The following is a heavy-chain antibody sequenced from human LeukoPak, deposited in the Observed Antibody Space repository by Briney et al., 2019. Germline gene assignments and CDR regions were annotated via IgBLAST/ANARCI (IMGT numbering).Heavy chain of an antibody. CDR3: ASYRNGWYFDL. J-gene: IGHJ2*01. D-gene: IGHD3-16*02. V-gene: IGHV4-31*03. CDR2: IYGSGST. Sequence: SETLSLTCTVSGGSISSGGYYWSWIRQHPGKGLEWIGYIYGSGSTYYNPAIKSRFTISGDTSKNQFSLNLSSVTAADTAVYFCASYRNGWYFDLWGRGTQVTVSS. CDR1: GGSISSGGYY.